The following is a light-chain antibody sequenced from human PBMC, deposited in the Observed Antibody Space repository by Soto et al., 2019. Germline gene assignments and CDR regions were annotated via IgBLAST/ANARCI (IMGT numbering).Light chain of an antibody. CDR3: QQRSRWPRGT. V-gene: IGKV3-11*01. CDR2: AAS. CDR1: QTVGNN. Sequence: VLTQSPATLSLSPGESATLSWRASQTVGNNLAWYQQKSGQAPRLLIYAASDRATGVPARFSGGMSGTDFTLTISSLEPEDFATYFCQQRSRWPRGTFGRGTKVEMK. J-gene: IGKJ2*02.